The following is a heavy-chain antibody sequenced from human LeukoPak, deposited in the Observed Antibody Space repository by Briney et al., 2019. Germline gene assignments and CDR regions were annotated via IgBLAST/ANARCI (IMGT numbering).Heavy chain of an antibody. CDR3: ARAGNIRFDY. D-gene: IGHD1/OR15-1a*01. CDR1: GFTFSSYE. CDR2: ISGSGGST. Sequence: PGGSLRLSCAASGFTFSSYEMNWVRQAPGKGLEWVSAISGSGGSTYYADSVKGRFTISRDNSKNTLYLQMNSLRAEDTALYYCARAGNIRFDYWGQGTLVTVSS. J-gene: IGHJ4*02. V-gene: IGHV3-23*01.